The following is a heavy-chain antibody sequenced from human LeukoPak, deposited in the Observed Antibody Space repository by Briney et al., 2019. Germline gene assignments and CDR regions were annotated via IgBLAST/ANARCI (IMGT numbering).Heavy chain of an antibody. V-gene: IGHV3-48*01. CDR3: ARDGATAAGDY. CDR2: ISSSSSTI. CDR1: GFTFSSYS. J-gene: IGHJ4*02. Sequence: GGSLRLSCAASGFTFSSYSTNLVRQAPGKGLEWVSYISSSSSTIYYADSVKGRFTISRDNAKNSLYLQMNSLRAEDTAVYYCARDGATAAGDYWGQGTLVTVSS. D-gene: IGHD2-2*01.